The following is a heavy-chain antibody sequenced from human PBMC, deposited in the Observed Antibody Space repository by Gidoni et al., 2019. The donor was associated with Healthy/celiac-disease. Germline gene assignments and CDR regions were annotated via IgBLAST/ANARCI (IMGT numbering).Heavy chain of an antibody. CDR3: ARDPYDILTGYYSTQDYGMDV. CDR2: IYTSGST. CDR1: GGSISSGSYY. Sequence: QVQLQESGPGLVKPSQTLSLPCTVSGGSISSGSYYWSWIRQPAGKGLEWIGRIYTSGSTNYNPSLKSRVTISVDTSKNQFSLKLSSVTAADTAVYYCARDPYDILTGYYSTQDYGMDVWGQGTTVTVSS. D-gene: IGHD3-9*01. J-gene: IGHJ6*02. V-gene: IGHV4-61*02.